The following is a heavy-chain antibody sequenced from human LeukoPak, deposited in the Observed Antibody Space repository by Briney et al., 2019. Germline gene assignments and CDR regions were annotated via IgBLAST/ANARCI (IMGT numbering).Heavy chain of an antibody. CDR3: ARGHWFDP. Sequence: ASVKVSCKASGYTFTNYDINLVRQATGQGLEWMGWMNPNSGNTGYAQKFQGRVPMPRDTSIRTAYMELSSLRSEDTAVSYCARGHWFDPWGQGTVVSVSS. V-gene: IGHV1-8*01. CDR2: MNPNSGNT. CDR1: GYTFTNYD. J-gene: IGHJ5*02.